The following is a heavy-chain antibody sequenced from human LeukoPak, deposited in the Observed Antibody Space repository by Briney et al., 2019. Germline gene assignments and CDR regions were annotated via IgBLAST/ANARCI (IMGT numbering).Heavy chain of an antibody. CDR1: GYTFTGYY. CDR2: SDPNSGGT. V-gene: IGHV1-2*06. CDR3: ARGLNGYCSSTSCYILY. J-gene: IGHJ4*02. Sequence: VASVKVSCKASGYTFTGYYIHWVRQAPGQGLEWMGRSDPNSGGTDYAQKFQGRVTMTRDTTTSTVYMELSRLTSDDTAMYYCARGLNGYCSSTSCYILYWGQGTLVTVSS. D-gene: IGHD2-2*02.